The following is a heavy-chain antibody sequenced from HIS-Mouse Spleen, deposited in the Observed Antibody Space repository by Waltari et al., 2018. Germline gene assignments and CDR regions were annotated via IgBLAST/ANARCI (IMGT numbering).Heavy chain of an antibody. V-gene: IGHV3-53*02. D-gene: IGHD3-10*01. J-gene: IGHJ4*02. Sequence: EVQLVETGGGLIQPGGSLRLSCAASGFTVSSNYMGWVRQAPGKGLEWVSVIYSGGSTYYADSVKGRFTISRDNSKNTLYLQMNSLRAEDTAVYYCARHYYYGSGSYYFDYWGQGTLVTVSS. CDR1: GFTVSSNY. CDR3: ARHYYYGSGSYYFDY. CDR2: IYSGGST.